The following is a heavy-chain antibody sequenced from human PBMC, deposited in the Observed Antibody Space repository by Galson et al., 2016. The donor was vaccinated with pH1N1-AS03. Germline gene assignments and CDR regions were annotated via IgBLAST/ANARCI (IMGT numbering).Heavy chain of an antibody. CDR2: ISNSGNDK. CDR3: AKTTFGGVIVSGKMSLDY. V-gene: IGHV3-30*18. D-gene: IGHD3-16*02. Sequence: SLRLSCAASGFTLSNFGMHWVRQSPGKGLEWVAVISNSGNDKYYADSGKGRFTISRDNSKSTVYLQLNSLRAEDTAVYYCAKTTFGGVIVSGKMSLDYWGQGTLVTVSS. J-gene: IGHJ4*02. CDR1: GFTLSNFG.